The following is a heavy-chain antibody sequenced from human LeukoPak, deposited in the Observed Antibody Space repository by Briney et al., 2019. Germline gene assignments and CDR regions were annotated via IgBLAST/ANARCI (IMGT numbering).Heavy chain of an antibody. CDR2: MYYGGST. Sequence: SETLTLTCAVSGYSLTYGDQWGWIRPSPGRGLEWIGHMYYGGSTSYNTSVKGRVTLSGDKSKNQVSLSLTSVTAADTAVYYCARLKSPCYGASNFDYWGQGSLVTVSS. D-gene: IGHD4/OR15-4a*01. V-gene: IGHV4-38-2*01. J-gene: IGHJ4*02. CDR1: GYSLTYGDQ. CDR3: ARLKSPCYGASNFDY.